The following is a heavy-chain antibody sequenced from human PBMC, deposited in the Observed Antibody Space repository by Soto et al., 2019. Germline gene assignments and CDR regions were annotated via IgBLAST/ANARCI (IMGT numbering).Heavy chain of an antibody. V-gene: IGHV4-39*02. CDR3: AREGLSVTGTTGAFDY. D-gene: IGHD1-7*01. Sequence: PSETLSLTCTVSGGSISSSSYYWGWIRQPPGKGLEWIGSIYYSGSTYYNPSLKSRVTISVDTSKNQFSLKLSSVTAADTAVYYCAREGLSVTGTTGAFDYWGQGTLVTXSS. CDR1: GGSISSSSYY. CDR2: IYYSGST. J-gene: IGHJ4*02.